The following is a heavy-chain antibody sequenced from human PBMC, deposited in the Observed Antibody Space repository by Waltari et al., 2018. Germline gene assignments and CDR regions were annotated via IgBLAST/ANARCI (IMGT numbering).Heavy chain of an antibody. Sequence: QLQLQESGPGLVKPSETMSLTCTVSGGLLSTSVYYWGCIRQSPGQGLEWIGIIHYSGSTHYNPSLRSRVTISVDTSKNHFSLELSSVTAADTAVYYCARESGRDYYLDYWGQGTLVTVSS. CDR2: IHYSGST. J-gene: IGHJ4*02. CDR3: ARESGRDYYLDY. CDR1: GGLLSTSVYY. D-gene: IGHD3-10*01. V-gene: IGHV4-39*07.